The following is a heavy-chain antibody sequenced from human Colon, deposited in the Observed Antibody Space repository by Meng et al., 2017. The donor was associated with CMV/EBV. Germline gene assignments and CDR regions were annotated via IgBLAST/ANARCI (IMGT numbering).Heavy chain of an antibody. D-gene: IGHD3-3*01. CDR3: ARHIKVGVPNVLRFLEWYPDWFDP. CDR1: GGSISSSSYY. V-gene: IGHV4-39*01. J-gene: IGHJ5*02. Sequence: SETLSLTCTVSGGSISSSSYYWGWIRQPPGKGLEWIGSIYYSGSTYYNPSLKSRVTISVDTSKNQFSLKLSSVTAADTAVYYCARHIKVGVPNVLRFLEWYPDWFDPWGQGTLVTVSS. CDR2: IYYSGST.